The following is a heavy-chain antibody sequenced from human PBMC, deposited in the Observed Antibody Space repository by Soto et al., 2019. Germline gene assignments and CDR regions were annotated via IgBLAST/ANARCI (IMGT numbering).Heavy chain of an antibody. V-gene: IGHV1-8*01. J-gene: IGHJ6*02. Sequence: QVQLVQSGAEVKKPGASVKVSCKASGYTFTSYDINWVRQATGQGLEWMGWMNPNRGNTGYAQQFRGRVTMTRNTSISTAYMELTSLRSEDTEVYYCARWHDGYDYYGMEVWGQGTTVTVSS. CDR1: GYTFTSYD. CDR3: ARWHDGYDYYGMEV. CDR2: MNPNRGNT. D-gene: IGHD3-16*01.